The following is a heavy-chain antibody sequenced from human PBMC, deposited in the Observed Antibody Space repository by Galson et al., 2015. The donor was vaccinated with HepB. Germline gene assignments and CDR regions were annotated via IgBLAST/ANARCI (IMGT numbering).Heavy chain of an antibody. D-gene: IGHD3-22*01. J-gene: IGHJ6*02. Sequence: SVKVSCKAPGGTFNNYAINWVRQAPGQGLEWVGGIDPIFGTTNYAQKFQGRVTITADESTSTAFMELSSLRSEDTAVYYCGRREATLVMGLVYFGLDVWGQGTTVSVSS. V-gene: IGHV1-69*13. CDR1: GGTFNNYA. CDR2: IDPIFGTT. CDR3: GRREATLVMGLVYFGLDV.